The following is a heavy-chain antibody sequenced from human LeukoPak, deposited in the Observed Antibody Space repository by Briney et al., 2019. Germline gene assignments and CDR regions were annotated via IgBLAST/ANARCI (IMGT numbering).Heavy chain of an antibody. Sequence: ASVKVSCKASGYTFTGYYMHWVRQAPGQGLEWMGWINPNSGGTNYAQKFQGRVTMTRDTSISTAYMELSRLRSDDTAVYYCASQRNYYGSGSYYNWFDPWGQGTLVTVSS. J-gene: IGHJ5*02. CDR1: GYTFTGYY. CDR2: INPNSGGT. V-gene: IGHV1-2*02. D-gene: IGHD3-10*01. CDR3: ASQRNYYGSGSYYNWFDP.